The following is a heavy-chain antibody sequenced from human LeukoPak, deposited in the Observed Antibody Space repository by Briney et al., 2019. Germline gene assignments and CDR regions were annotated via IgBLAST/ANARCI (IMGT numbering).Heavy chain of an antibody. V-gene: IGHV3-74*01. J-gene: IGHJ4*02. D-gene: IGHD6-6*01. Sequence: GGSLRLSCIASGFSFSGHWMHWARQLPGKGLVWVSRISPTGSTTSYADSVKGRFTVSRDNAKNTLYRQVNNLRAEDTAVYYCARGPNSNWSGLDFWGQGTLLTVSS. CDR2: ISPTGSTT. CDR3: ARGPNSNWSGLDF. CDR1: GFSFSGHW.